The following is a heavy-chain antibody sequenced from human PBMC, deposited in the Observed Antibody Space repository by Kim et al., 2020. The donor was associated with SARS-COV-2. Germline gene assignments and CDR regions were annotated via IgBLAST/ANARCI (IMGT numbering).Heavy chain of an antibody. J-gene: IGHJ5*02. V-gene: IGHV1-3*01. D-gene: IGHD3-10*01. CDR1: GYTFDTYA. CDR2: INGGNGNT. Sequence: ASVKVSCKVSGYTFDTYALYWVRQAPGQRFEWMGWINGGNGNTRYSQNFQGRVTITRDTSATTAYMELSSLTFKDTAVYYCAREGSGSYNWLDPWGQGTLVTVSS. CDR3: AREGSGSYNWLDP.